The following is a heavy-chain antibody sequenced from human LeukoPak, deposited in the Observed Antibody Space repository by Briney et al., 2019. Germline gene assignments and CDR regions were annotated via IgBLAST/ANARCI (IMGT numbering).Heavy chain of an antibody. J-gene: IGHJ4*02. Sequence: ASVKVSCKASGYTFTSYGMSWVRQAPGQGLEWMGWISAYNGNTNYAQKLQGRVTMTTDTSTSTAYMELRRLRSDDTAVYYCARDLSLIVVVPAANLDYWGQGTLVTVSS. D-gene: IGHD2-2*01. CDR2: ISAYNGNT. CDR1: GYTFTSYG. CDR3: ARDLSLIVVVPAANLDY. V-gene: IGHV1-18*01.